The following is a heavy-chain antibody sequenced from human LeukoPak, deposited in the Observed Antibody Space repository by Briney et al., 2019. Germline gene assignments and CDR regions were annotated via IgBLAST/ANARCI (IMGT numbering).Heavy chain of an antibody. D-gene: IGHD3-22*01. Sequence: GGSLRLSCAASGFTVSSNYMSWVRQAPGKGLEWVSVIYSGGSTYYAVSVKGRFTISRDNSKNTLYLQMNSLRAEDTAVYYCARDSYYDDPSVRWFDPWGQGTLVTVSS. V-gene: IGHV3-53*01. CDR3: ARDSYYDDPSVRWFDP. J-gene: IGHJ5*02. CDR2: IYSGGST. CDR1: GFTVSSNY.